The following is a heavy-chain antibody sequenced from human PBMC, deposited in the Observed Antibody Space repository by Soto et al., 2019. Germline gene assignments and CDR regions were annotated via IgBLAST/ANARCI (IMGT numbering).Heavy chain of an antibody. CDR2: ISWNSGSI. V-gene: IGHV3-9*01. CDR3: AKDIVSGYYYGMDV. CDR1: GFTFDDYA. J-gene: IGHJ6*02. Sequence: AGGSLRLSCAASGFTFDDYAMHWVRQAPGKGLEWVSGISWNSGSIGYADSVKGRFTISRDNAKNSLYLQMNSLRAEDTALYYCAKDIVSGYYYGMDVWGQGTTVTVSS. D-gene: IGHD3-10*01.